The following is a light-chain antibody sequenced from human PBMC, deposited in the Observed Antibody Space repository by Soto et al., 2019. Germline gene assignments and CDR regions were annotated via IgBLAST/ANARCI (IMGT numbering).Light chain of an antibody. CDR1: SSNIGSNA. CDR2: SNN. V-gene: IGLV1-44*01. CDR3: AAWDVSLNDVV. Sequence: QSVLTRPPSASGTPGQRVTISCSGSSSNIGSNAVYWYQQLPGTAPTLLIYSNNQRPSGVPDRFSGSKSGTSASLAISGLQSEDEADYYCAAWDVSLNDVVFGRGTKLTVL. J-gene: IGLJ2*01.